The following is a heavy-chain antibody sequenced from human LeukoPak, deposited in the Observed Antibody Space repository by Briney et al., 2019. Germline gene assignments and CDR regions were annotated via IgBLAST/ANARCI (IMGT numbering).Heavy chain of an antibody. CDR3: AKGCDIVVVVVANDY. CDR1: GFTFSTYA. CDR2: ISGSGGST. V-gene: IGHV3-23*01. Sequence: GGALRLSCAASGFTFSTYAMSWVRQAPGKGLEWVSAISGSGGSTYYADSVKGRFNISRDKSKNTLWLQMNSLRAEDTAVYYCAKGCDIVVVVVANDYWGQGTLVTVSS. D-gene: IGHD2-15*01. J-gene: IGHJ4*02.